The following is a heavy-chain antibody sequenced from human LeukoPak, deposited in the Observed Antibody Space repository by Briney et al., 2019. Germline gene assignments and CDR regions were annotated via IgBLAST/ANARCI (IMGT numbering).Heavy chain of an antibody. CDR1: GGSISSYY. Sequence: SSETLSLTCTVSGGSISSYYWSWIRQPPGKGLEWIGYIYYGGSTNYNPSLKSRVTISVDTSKNQFSLKVSSVTAADTAVYYCARSPPPVAFDIWGQGTMVTVSS. J-gene: IGHJ3*02. CDR3: ARSPPPVAFDI. CDR2: IYYGGST. V-gene: IGHV4-59*08.